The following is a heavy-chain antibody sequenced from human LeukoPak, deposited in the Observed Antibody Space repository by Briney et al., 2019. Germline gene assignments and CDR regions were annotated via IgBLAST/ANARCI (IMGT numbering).Heavy chain of an antibody. V-gene: IGHV1-18*01. Sequence: ASVKVSCKASGYTFTSYGISWVRQAPGQGLEWMGWISAYNGNTNYAQKLQGRVTMTTDTSTSTAYMELRSLRSDDTAVYYCARDQGGSYYGNWFDPWGQGTLVTVSS. CDR3: ARDQGGSYYGNWFDP. D-gene: IGHD1-26*01. CDR1: GYTFTSYG. J-gene: IGHJ5*02. CDR2: ISAYNGNT.